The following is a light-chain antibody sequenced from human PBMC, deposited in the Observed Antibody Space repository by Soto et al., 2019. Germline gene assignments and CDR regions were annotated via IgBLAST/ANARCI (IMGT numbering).Light chain of an antibody. CDR3: QSLYNRLGATYV. CDR2: DTT. V-gene: IGLV1-40*01. J-gene: IGLJ1*01. Sequence: QSVLTQPPSVSGAPGQRVTISCTGSSSNIGADYAVHWYRQLQGTAPKLLIYDTTNRPSGVTDRFSGSKSGTSASLAITGVQAEDQSDYYCQSLYNRLGATYVFGTGTKLTVL. CDR1: SSNIGADYA.